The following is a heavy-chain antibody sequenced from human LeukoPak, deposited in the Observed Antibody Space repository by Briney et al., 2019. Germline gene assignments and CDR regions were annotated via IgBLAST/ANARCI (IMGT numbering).Heavy chain of an antibody. J-gene: IGHJ6*03. V-gene: IGHV1-2*02. Sequence: VASVKVSCKASGYTFTGYYMHWVRQAPGQGLEWMGWINPNSGGTNYAQKFQGRVTMTRDTSISTAYMELSRLRSDDTAVYYCARVLYDFWSGSHYYYYHMDVWVKGTTVTVSS. CDR1: GYTFTGYY. CDR3: ARVLYDFWSGSHYYYYHMDV. D-gene: IGHD3-3*01. CDR2: INPNSGGT.